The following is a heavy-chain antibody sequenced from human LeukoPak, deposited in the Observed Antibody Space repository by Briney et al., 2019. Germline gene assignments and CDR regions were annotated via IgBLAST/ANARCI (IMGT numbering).Heavy chain of an antibody. J-gene: IGHJ5*02. CDR2: INPNSGGT. Sequence: ASVKVSYKASGYTFTGYYMHWVRQAPGQGLEWMGWINPNSGGTNYAQKFQGRVTMTRDTSISTAYMELSRLRSDDTAVYYCARDHPRTNWFYPWGQGTLVTVSS. CDR1: GYTFTGYY. V-gene: IGHV1-2*02. CDR3: ARDHPRTNWFYP.